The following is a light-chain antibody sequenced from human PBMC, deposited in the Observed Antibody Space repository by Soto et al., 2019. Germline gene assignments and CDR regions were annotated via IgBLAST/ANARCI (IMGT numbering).Light chain of an antibody. CDR1: ESVTDRQ. J-gene: IGKJ1*01. Sequence: IVLTQSPGTLSLSPGERATLSCRSSESVTDRQLAWYQQKPGQAPRLLIYAISTRAAGIPDRFSASGSGTDFTLTISRLEPEDFAXXYCXXYGTSRWTFAQGTKVEVE. V-gene: IGKV3-20*01. CDR2: AIS. CDR3: XXYGTSRWT.